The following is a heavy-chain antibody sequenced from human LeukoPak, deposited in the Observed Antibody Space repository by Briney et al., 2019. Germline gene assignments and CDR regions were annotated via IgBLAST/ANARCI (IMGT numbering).Heavy chain of an antibody. CDR1: GGTFSSYA. CDR2: IIPIFGTA. Sequence: SVKVSCKASGGTFSSYAISWVRQAPAQGLEWMGGIIPIFGTANYAQKFQGRVTITADESTSTAYMELSSLRSEDTAVYYCARGGGSYFEADYWGQGTLVTVSS. V-gene: IGHV1-69*01. J-gene: IGHJ4*02. CDR3: ARGGGSYFEADY. D-gene: IGHD1-26*01.